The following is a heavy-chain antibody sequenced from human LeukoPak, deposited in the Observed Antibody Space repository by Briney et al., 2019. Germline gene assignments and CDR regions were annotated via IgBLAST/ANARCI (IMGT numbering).Heavy chain of an antibody. CDR2: IYHSGST. CDR1: GGSISSGGYS. CDR3: ARVADTLGGAFDI. J-gene: IGHJ3*02. Sequence: PSQTLSLTCAVSGGSISSGGYSWSWIRQPPGKGPEWIGYIYHSGSTYYNPSLKSRVTISVDRSKNQFSLKLSSVTAADTAVYYCARVADTLGGAFDIWGQGTMVTVSS. V-gene: IGHV4-30-2*01. D-gene: IGHD3-16*01.